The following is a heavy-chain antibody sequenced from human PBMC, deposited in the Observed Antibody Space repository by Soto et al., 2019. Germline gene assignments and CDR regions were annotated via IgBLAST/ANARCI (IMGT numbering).Heavy chain of an antibody. D-gene: IGHD3-16*02. CDR2: ISYDGSNK. V-gene: IGHV3-30*18. CDR3: AKDDYVWGSYRPFDY. CDR1: GFTFSSYG. J-gene: IGHJ4*02. Sequence: QVQLVESGGGVVQPGRPLRLSCAASGFTFSSYGMHWVRQAPGKGLEWVAVISYDGSNKYYADSVKGRFTISRDNSKNTLYLQMNSLRAEDTAVYYCAKDDYVWGSYRPFDYWGQGTLVTVSS.